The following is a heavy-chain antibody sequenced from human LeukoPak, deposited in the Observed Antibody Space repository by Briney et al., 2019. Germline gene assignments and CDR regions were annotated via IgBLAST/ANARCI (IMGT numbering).Heavy chain of an antibody. CDR3: ALAPGAYYYDSNGYGAFDI. Sequence: SETLSLTCTVSGGSISSHYWSWIRQPPGKGLEWIGYIYYSGSTNYNPSLKSRVTISVDTSKNQFSLKLSSVTAADTAVYYCALAPGAYYYDSNGYGAFDIWGQGTMVTVSS. CDR2: IYYSGST. V-gene: IGHV4-59*11. CDR1: GGSISSHY. D-gene: IGHD3-22*01. J-gene: IGHJ3*02.